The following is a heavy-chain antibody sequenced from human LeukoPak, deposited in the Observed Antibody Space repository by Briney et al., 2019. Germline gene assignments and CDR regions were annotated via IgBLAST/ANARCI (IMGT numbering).Heavy chain of an antibody. CDR2: IYYSGST. CDR1: GGSISSSSYY. D-gene: IGHD6-19*01. CDR3: ARVGKPPGSSSGWYPPLYYYYGMDV. Sequence: PSETLSLTCTVSGGSISSSSYYWVWIRQPPGKGLEWIGNIYYSGSTYYNPSLKSRVTISVDTSKNQFSLKLSSVTAADTAVYYCARVGKPPGSSSGWYPPLYYYYGMDVWGQGTTVTVSS. V-gene: IGHV4-39*01. J-gene: IGHJ6*02.